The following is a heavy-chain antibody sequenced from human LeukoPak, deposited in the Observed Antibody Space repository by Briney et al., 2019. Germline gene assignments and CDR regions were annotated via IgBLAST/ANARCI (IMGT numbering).Heavy chain of an antibody. CDR3: AKDHRPDYGGNPVSDAFDI. CDR2: ISWDGGST. Sequence: PGGPLRLSCAASGFTFDDYAMHWVRQAPGKGLEWVSLISWDGGSTYYADSVKGRFTISRDNSKNSLYLQMNSLRAEDTALYYCAKDHRPDYGGNPVSDAFDIWGQGTMVTVSS. J-gene: IGHJ3*02. CDR1: GFTFDDYA. D-gene: IGHD4-23*01. V-gene: IGHV3-43D*03.